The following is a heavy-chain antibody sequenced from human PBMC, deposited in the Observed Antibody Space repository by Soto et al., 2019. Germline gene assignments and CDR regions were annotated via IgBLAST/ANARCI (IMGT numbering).Heavy chain of an antibody. J-gene: IGHJ5*02. CDR1: GGSVSSGSYY. CDR3: ARGGLPFWSGYYTGWFDP. CDR2: IYYSGST. V-gene: IGHV4-61*01. D-gene: IGHD3-3*01. Sequence: SETLSLTCTVSGGSVSSGSYYWSWIRQPPGKGLEWIGYIYYSGSTNYNPSLKSRVTISVDTSKNQFSLKLSSVTAADTAVYYCARGGLPFWSGYYTGWFDPWGQGTLVTVSS.